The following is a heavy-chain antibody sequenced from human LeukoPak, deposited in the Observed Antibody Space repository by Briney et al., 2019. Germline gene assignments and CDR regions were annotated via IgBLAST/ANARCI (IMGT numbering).Heavy chain of an antibody. CDR3: AKEARYIYVWEAFDI. V-gene: IGHV3-30*18. J-gene: IGHJ3*02. CDR1: GFTFSSYG. Sequence: GGSLRLSCAASGFTFSSYGMHWVRQAPGKGLEWVAVISYDGSNKYYADSVKGRFTISRDNSKNTLYLQMNSLRAEDTAVYYCAKEARYIYVWEAFDIWGQGTMVTVSS. D-gene: IGHD5-18*01. CDR2: ISYDGSNK.